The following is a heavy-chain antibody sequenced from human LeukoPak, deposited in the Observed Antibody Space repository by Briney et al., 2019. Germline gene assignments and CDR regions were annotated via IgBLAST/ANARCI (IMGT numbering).Heavy chain of an antibody. CDR3: ARGTVYSGYDCGYYYYMDV. CDR1: GFTFSSYW. CDR2: INSDGSST. V-gene: IGHV3-74*01. D-gene: IGHD5-12*01. Sequence: GGSLRLSCAASGFTFSSYWMHWVRQAPGKGLVWVSHINSDGSSTSYADSAKGRFTISRDNAKNTLYLQMNSLRAEDTAVYYCARGTVYSGYDCGYYYYMDVWGKGTTVTVSS. J-gene: IGHJ6*03.